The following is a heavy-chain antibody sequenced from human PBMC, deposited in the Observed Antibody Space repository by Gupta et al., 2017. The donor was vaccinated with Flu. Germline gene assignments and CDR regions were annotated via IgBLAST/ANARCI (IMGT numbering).Heavy chain of an antibody. V-gene: IGHV4-39*01. D-gene: IGHD3-22*01. CDR3: ASYGDSSGYYYVSPFDY. CDR1: GGSISSSSYY. CDR2: IYYSGST. J-gene: IGHJ4*02. Sequence: QLQLQESGPGLVKPSETLSLTCTVSGGSISSSSYYWGWIRQPPGKGLEWIGSIYYSGSTYYNPSLKIRVTISVDTSKNQFSLKLSSVTAADTAVYYCASYGDSSGYYYVSPFDYWGQGTLVTVSS.